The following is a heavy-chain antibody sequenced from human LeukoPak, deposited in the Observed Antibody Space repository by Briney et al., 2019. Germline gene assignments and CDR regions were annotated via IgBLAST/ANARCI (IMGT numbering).Heavy chain of an antibody. Sequence: PSETPSLTCAVYGGSFSGYYWSWIRQPPGKGLEWIGEINHSGSTNYNPSLESRVTISVDTSKNQFSLKLSSVTAADTAVYYCARQEIGLRSFDPWGQGTLVTVSS. D-gene: IGHD3/OR15-3a*01. CDR2: INHSGST. V-gene: IGHV4-34*01. CDR1: GGSFSGYY. J-gene: IGHJ5*02. CDR3: ARQEIGLRSFDP.